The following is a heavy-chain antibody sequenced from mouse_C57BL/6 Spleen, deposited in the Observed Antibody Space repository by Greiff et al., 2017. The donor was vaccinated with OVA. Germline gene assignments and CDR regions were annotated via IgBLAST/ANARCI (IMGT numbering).Heavy chain of an antibody. CDR3: AKEAGTKGAMDY. Sequence: VKLMESGPGLVQPSQSLSITCTVSGFSLTSYGVHWVRQSPGKGLEWLGVIWRGGSTDYNAAFMSRLSITKDNSKSQVFFKMNSLQADDTAIYYCAKEAGTKGAMDYWGQGTSVTVSS. D-gene: IGHD4-1*01. J-gene: IGHJ4*01. CDR1: GFSLTSYG. V-gene: IGHV2-5*01. CDR2: IWRGGST.